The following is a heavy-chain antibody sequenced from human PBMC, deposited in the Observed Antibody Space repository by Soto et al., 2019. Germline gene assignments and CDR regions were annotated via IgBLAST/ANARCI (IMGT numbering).Heavy chain of an antibody. Sequence: GGSLRLSCAAPGFTFSSYWMSWVRQAPGKGLEWVANIKQDGSEKYYVDSVKGRFTISRDNAKNSLYLQMNSLRAEDTAVYYCARTNDIWGQGTMVTVSS. CDR1: GFTFSSYW. J-gene: IGHJ3*02. CDR3: ARTNDI. V-gene: IGHV3-7*01. CDR2: IKQDGSEK.